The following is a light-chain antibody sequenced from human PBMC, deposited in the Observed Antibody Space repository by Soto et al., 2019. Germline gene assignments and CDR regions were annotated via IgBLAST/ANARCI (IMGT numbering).Light chain of an antibody. CDR3: PQYGSLIT. V-gene: IGKV3-20*01. Sequence: IVCTQCPDSRYLSPGEPASRSCGPSQFVSSTYLAWYQQKPGQALRLLIYRSSSRATGLPDSLSGTGSATALTLPIRRLEPEYYAVYYCPQYGSLITFGQGTRLEIK. J-gene: IGKJ5*01. CDR1: QFVSSTY. CDR2: RSS.